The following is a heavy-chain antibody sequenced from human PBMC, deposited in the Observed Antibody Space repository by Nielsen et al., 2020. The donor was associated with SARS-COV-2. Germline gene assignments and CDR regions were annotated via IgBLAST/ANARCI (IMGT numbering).Heavy chain of an antibody. CDR3: ARALYYDSSGYDY. CDR1: GFTFSSYS. V-gene: IGHV3-48*01. J-gene: IGHJ4*02. D-gene: IGHD3-22*01. Sequence: GESLKISCAASGFTFSSYSMNWVRQAPGKGLEWVSYISSSSSTIYYADSVKGRFTISRDNAKNSLYLQMNSLRAEDTAVYYCARALYYDSSGYDYWGQVTLVTVSS. CDR2: ISSSSSTI.